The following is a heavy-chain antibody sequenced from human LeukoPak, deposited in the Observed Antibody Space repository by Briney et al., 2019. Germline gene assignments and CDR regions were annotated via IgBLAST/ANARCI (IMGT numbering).Heavy chain of an antibody. J-gene: IGHJ5*02. Sequence: PSETLSLTCTVSGGSISSYYWSWIRQPAGEGLEWIGRIYTSGSTNYNPSLKSRVTMSVDTSKNQFSLELSSVTAADTAVYYCARDGRSSNRGYNWFDPWGQGTLVTVSS. CDR2: IYTSGST. V-gene: IGHV4-4*07. CDR1: GGSISSYY. D-gene: IGHD6-6*01. CDR3: ARDGRSSNRGYNWFDP.